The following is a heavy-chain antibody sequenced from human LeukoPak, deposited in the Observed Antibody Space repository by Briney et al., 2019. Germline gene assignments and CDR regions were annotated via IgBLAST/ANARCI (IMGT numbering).Heavy chain of an antibody. V-gene: IGHV4-30-4*01. Sequence: PSETLSLACTVSGGSISSGDYYWSWIRQPPGKGLEWIGYIYYSGSTYYNPSLKSRVTTSVDTSKNQFSLKLSSVTAADTAVYYCARVPYYYDSSGPKWGQGTLVTVSS. CDR1: GGSISSGDYY. CDR3: ARVPYYYDSSGPK. J-gene: IGHJ4*02. D-gene: IGHD3-22*01. CDR2: IYYSGST.